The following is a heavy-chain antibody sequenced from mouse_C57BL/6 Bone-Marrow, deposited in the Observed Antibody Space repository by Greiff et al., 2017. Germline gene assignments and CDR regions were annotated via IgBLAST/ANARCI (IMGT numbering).Heavy chain of an antibody. V-gene: IGHV1-81*01. Sequence: QVQLQQSGAELVRPGASVTLSCKASGYTFTSYGISWVKQRPGQGLEWIGEIYPRSGNTYYNEKFKGKAILTADKSSSTAYMELRSLTSEDSAVYFCARGVFDYWGQGNTLTVSA. J-gene: IGHJ2*01. CDR1: GYTFTSYG. CDR3: ARGVFDY. CDR2: IYPRSGNT.